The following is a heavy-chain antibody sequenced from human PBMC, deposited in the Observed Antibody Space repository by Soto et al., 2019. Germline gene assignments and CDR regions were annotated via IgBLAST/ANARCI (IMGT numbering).Heavy chain of an antibody. CDR3: ARSLLGYYYYMDV. CDR2: ISSSSSYI. V-gene: IGHV3-21*01. CDR1: GFTFSSYS. Sequence: EVQLVESGGGLVKPGGSLRLSCAASGFTFSSYSMNWVRQAPGKGLEWVSSISSSSSYIYYADSVKGRFTISRDNAKNSLYLQMNSLRAEDTAVYYCARSLLGYYYYMDVWGKGTTVTVSS. J-gene: IGHJ6*03.